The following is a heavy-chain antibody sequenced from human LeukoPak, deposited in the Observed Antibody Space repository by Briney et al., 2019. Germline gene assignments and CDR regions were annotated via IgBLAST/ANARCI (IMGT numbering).Heavy chain of an antibody. V-gene: IGHV1-69*04. CDR2: IIPIFGIA. J-gene: IGHJ6*02. CDR1: GGTFSSYA. CDR3: ARDYGDYRRYGMDV. Sequence: GASVKVSCKASGGTFSSYAISWVRQAPGQGLEWMGRIIPIFGIANYAQKLQGRVTITADKSTSTAYMELSSLRSEDTAVYYCARDYGDYRRYGMDVWGQGTTVTVSS. D-gene: IGHD4-17*01.